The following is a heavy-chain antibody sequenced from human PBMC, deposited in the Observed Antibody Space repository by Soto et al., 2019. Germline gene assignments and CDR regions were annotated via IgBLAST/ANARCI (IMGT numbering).Heavy chain of an antibody. D-gene: IGHD3-10*01. V-gene: IGHV1-69*01. CDR1: PGTFSTYA. Sequence: QVQLVQSGSEVKKPGSSVKVSCKASPGTFSTYAVSWVRQVPGQGLEWMGGIIPLFGTPNYAQKFQGRVTITADESTRTVYMELSSLTSEDTAVYYCARGDLYYYGSGSYYSWFDPWGQGTLVSVSS. CDR3: ARGDLYYYGSGSYYSWFDP. CDR2: IIPLFGTP. J-gene: IGHJ5*02.